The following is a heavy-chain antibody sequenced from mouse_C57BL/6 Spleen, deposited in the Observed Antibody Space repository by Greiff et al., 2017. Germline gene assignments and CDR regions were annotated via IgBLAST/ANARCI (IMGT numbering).Heavy chain of an antibody. D-gene: IGHD1-1*01. CDR2: IYPRSGNT. Sequence: VQLQQSGAELARPGASVKLSCKASGYTFTSYGISWVKQRTGQGLEWIGGIYPRSGNTYYNEKFKGKATLTADKSSSTAYMELRSLTSEDSAVYFCARCSYGSREGNYWGQGTTLTVSS. CDR1: GYTFTSYG. CDR3: ARCSYGSREGNY. V-gene: IGHV1-81*01. J-gene: IGHJ2*01.